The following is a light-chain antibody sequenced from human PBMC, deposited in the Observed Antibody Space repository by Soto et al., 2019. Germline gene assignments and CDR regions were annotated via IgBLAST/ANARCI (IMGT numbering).Light chain of an antibody. J-gene: IGKJ1*01. CDR1: RSISRN. CDR3: QQYSNWPQT. V-gene: IGKV3-15*01. Sequence: EILMTQSPATLSVSPGERATLSCRASRSISRNLAWYQQKPGQAPRFLIYAASTRATGIPARFSGSGSGTEFTLTISSLQSEDFAFYYCQQYSNWPQTFGQGTKVEIK. CDR2: AAS.